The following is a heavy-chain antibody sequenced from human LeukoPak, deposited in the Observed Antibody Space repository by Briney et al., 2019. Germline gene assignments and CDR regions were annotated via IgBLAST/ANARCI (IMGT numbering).Heavy chain of an antibody. CDR3: AKEGPYCSSTSCYLDY. Sequence: GGSLRLSCAASGFTFYDYAMHWVRQAPEKGLEWVSGISWNSGSIGYADSVKGRFTISRDNAKNSLYLQMNSLRAEDMALYYCAKEGPYCSSTSCYLDYWGQGTLVTVSS. CDR2: ISWNSGSI. J-gene: IGHJ4*02. D-gene: IGHD2-2*01. CDR1: GFTFYDYA. V-gene: IGHV3-9*03.